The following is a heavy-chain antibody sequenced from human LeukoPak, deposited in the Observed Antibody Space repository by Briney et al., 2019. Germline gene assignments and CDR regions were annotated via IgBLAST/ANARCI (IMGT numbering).Heavy chain of an antibody. CDR1: GFTFSRYW. CDR3: ARGTMFPYYFDY. J-gene: IGHJ4*02. Sequence: GGSLRLSCAASGFTFSRYWMHWVRQAPGKGLVWVSRINSDGSGTSYADSVKGRFTISRDNAKNSLYLQMNSLRAEDTAVYYCARGTMFPYYFDYWGQGTLVTVSS. CDR2: INSDGSGT. V-gene: IGHV3-74*01. D-gene: IGHD3-10*02.